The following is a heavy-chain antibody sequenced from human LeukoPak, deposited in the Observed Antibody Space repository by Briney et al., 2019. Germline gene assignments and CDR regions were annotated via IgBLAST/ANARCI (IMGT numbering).Heavy chain of an antibody. CDR3: ARDLSGGYACDY. D-gene: IGHD1-26*01. V-gene: IGHV3-74*01. J-gene: IGHJ4*02. CDR1: GFDFSSNW. Sequence: GGSLRLSCAASGFDFSSNWMHWVRHAPGQGLVWVSRIKGDGISTNYAGSVKGRFTISRDNSKNTLFLQMNSLRAEDSAMYYCARDLSGGYACDYWGQGTQVTVSS. CDR2: IKGDGIST.